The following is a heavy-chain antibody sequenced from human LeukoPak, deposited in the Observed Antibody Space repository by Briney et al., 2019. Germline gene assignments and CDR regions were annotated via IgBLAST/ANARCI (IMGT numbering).Heavy chain of an antibody. D-gene: IGHD1-26*01. CDR2: ISAYNGNT. J-gene: IGHJ6*03. Sequence: ASVKVSCKASGYTFTSYGISWVRQAPGQGLEWMGWISAYNGNTNYAQKLQGRVTMTTDTSTSTAYMELRSLRSDDTAVYYCARSKPTSHYYYYMDVWGKGTAVTVSS. CDR1: GYTFTSYG. CDR3: ARSKPTSHYYYYMDV. V-gene: IGHV1-18*01.